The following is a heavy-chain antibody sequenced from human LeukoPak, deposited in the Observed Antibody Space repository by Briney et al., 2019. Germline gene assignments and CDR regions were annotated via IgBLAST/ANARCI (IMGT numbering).Heavy chain of an antibody. CDR1: GGTFSSYA. J-gene: IGHJ4*02. CDR3: ARGCRMVQGVPPDY. V-gene: IGHV1-69*04. D-gene: IGHD3-10*01. Sequence: SVKVSCKASGGTFSSYAISWVRQAPGQGLEWMGRIIPILGIANYAQKFQGRVTITADKSTSTAYMELSSLRSEDTAVYYCARGCRMVQGVPPDYWGQGTLVTVSS. CDR2: IIPILGIA.